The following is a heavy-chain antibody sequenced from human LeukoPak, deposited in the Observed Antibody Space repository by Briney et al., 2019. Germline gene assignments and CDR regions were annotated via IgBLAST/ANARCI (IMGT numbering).Heavy chain of an antibody. D-gene: IGHD4-11*01. CDR3: ARAVDYSNYFFDY. CDR1: GFTFSSYA. CDR2: ISYDGSNK. J-gene: IGHJ4*02. V-gene: IGHV3-30*04. Sequence: GGSLRLSCAASGFTFSSYAMHWVRQAPGKGLEWVAVISYDGSNKYYADSVKGRFTISRDNAKNSLYLQMNSLRAEDTAVYYCARAVDYSNYFFDYWGQGTLVTVSS.